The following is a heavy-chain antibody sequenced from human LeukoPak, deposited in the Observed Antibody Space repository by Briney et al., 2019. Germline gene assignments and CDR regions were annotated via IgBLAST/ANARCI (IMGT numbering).Heavy chain of an antibody. Sequence: GGSLRLSCAASGFTVSSNYMSWVRQAPGKGLEWVSVIYSGGSTYYADSVKGRFTISRDNSKNTLYLQMNGLRAEDTAVFYCAKLVGTTYFDFWGQGTLVTVSS. V-gene: IGHV3-53*01. CDR3: AKLVGTTYFDF. J-gene: IGHJ4*02. CDR1: GFTVSSNY. CDR2: IYSGGST. D-gene: IGHD1-26*01.